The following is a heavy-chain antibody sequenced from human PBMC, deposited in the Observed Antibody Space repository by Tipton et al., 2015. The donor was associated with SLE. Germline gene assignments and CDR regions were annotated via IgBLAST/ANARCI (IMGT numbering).Heavy chain of an antibody. D-gene: IGHD6-19*01. Sequence: SLRLSCTASGFTFGDYAMSWFRQAPGKGLEWVGFIRSKAYGGTTEYAASVKGRFTISRDDSKSIAYLQMNSLRAEDTAVYYCAREGQVAGAAEYFQHWGQGTLVTVSS. CDR2: IRSKAYGGTT. J-gene: IGHJ1*01. CDR1: GFTFGDYA. V-gene: IGHV3-49*03. CDR3: AREGQVAGAAEYFQH.